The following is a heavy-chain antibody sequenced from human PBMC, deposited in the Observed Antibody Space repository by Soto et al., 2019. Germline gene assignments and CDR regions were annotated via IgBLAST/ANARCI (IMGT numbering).Heavy chain of an antibody. Sequence: GGSLRLSCAASGFTFSSYDMHWVRQATGKGLEWVSAIGTAGDTYYPGSVKGRFTISRENAKNSLYLQMNSLRAGDTAVYYCARGLGYCSGGSCGFDYWGQGTLVTVSS. J-gene: IGHJ4*02. CDR2: IGTAGDT. D-gene: IGHD2-15*01. CDR3: ARGLGYCSGGSCGFDY. V-gene: IGHV3-13*01. CDR1: GFTFSSYD.